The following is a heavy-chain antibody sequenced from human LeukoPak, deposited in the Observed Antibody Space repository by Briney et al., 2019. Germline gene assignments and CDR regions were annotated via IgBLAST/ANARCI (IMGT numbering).Heavy chain of an antibody. Sequence: SETLSLTCTVSGCSISSYCWSWLRQPPGKGREWSGYIYYSGSSNYNPSLKSRVTISVDTSKNQFSLKLSSVTAADTAVYYCANTYCSGGSCYPFDIWGQGTMVTVSS. CDR1: GCSISSYC. CDR3: ANTYCSGGSCYPFDI. J-gene: IGHJ3*02. D-gene: IGHD2-15*01. V-gene: IGHV4-59*01. CDR2: IYYSGSS.